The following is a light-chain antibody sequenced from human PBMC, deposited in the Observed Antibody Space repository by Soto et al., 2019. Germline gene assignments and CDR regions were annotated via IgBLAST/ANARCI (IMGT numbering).Light chain of an antibody. CDR1: QSVSDY. V-gene: IGKV3-11*01. CDR2: DAS. CDR3: QQRYDWPPWT. Sequence: EIVLTQSPATLSLSPGERATLSCRASQSVSDYLAWYQQRPGQAPRLLIYDASTRATGIPARFSASGSGTDFTLTISSREPEDFSVYFCQQRYDWPPWTFGQGTKVEIK. J-gene: IGKJ1*01.